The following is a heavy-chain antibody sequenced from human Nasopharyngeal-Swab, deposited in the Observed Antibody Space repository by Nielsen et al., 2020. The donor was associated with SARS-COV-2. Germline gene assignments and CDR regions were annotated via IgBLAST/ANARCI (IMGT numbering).Heavy chain of an antibody. Sequence: GGSLRLSCAASGFTFSSYWISWVRQAPGKGLEWVANIKQDGSEKCYVDSVKGRFTISRDNAKNSLYLQMNSLRAEDTAVYYCSRIAAAGTNAFDIWGQGTMVTVSS. J-gene: IGHJ3*02. CDR1: GFTFSSYW. CDR2: IKQDGSEK. D-gene: IGHD6-13*01. CDR3: SRIAAAGTNAFDI. V-gene: IGHV3-7*05.